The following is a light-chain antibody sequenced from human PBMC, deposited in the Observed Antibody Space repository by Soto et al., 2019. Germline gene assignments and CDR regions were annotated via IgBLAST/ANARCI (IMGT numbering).Light chain of an antibody. CDR2: GAS. CDR1: QNLSRN. Sequence: EMVMTQSPATLSVSPGERATLSCRASQNLSRNLAWYQQQPGQAPRLLIYGASTRATGIPARFSGSGSATEFPLTISSLQSEDFAVYYCQQYDKWPHTFGQGTKLEIK. CDR3: QQYDKWPHT. J-gene: IGKJ2*01. V-gene: IGKV3-15*01.